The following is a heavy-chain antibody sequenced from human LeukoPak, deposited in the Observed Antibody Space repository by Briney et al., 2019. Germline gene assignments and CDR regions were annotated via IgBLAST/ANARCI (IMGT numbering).Heavy chain of an antibody. CDR3: AKDLSYGLRVDAFDI. Sequence: GGSLRLSCAASGSTFSSYAMSWVRQAPGKGLEWVSAISGSGGSTYYADSVKGRFTISRDNSKNTLYLQMNSLRAEDSAVYYCAKDLSYGLRVDAFDIWGQGTMVTVSS. CDR2: ISGSGGST. D-gene: IGHD5-18*01. CDR1: GSTFSSYA. V-gene: IGHV3-23*01. J-gene: IGHJ3*02.